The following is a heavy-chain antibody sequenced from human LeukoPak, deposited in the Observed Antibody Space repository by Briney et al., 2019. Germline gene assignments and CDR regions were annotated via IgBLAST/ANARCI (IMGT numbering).Heavy chain of an antibody. J-gene: IGHJ6*02. D-gene: IGHD2-15*01. Sequence: SVKVSCKASGFTFTSSAVQWVRQARGQRLEWIGWIVVGSGNTNYAQKFQERVTITRDMSTSTAYMELSSLRSEDTAVYYFAATPLGYCSGGSCYSGYYYYYGMDVWGQGTTVTVSS. V-gene: IGHV1-58*01. CDR3: AATPLGYCSGGSCYSGYYYYYGMDV. CDR1: GFTFTSSA. CDR2: IVVGSGNT.